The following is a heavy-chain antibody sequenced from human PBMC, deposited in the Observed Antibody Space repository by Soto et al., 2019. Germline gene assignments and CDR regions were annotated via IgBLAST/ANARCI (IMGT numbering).Heavy chain of an antibody. J-gene: IGHJ6*02. D-gene: IGHD6-13*01. V-gene: IGHV1-2*04. Sequence: ASVKVSCKASGYTFTGYYMHWVRQAPGQGLEWMGWINPNSGGTNYAQKFQGWVTMTRDTPISTAYMELSRLRSDDTAVYYCARDRIAAAGTGYYYGMDVWGQGTTVTVSS. CDR2: INPNSGGT. CDR3: ARDRIAAAGTGYYYGMDV. CDR1: GYTFTGYY.